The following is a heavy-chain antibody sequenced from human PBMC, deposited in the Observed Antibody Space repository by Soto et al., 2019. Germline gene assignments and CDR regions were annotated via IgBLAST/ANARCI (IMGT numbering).Heavy chain of an antibody. D-gene: IGHD6-13*01. CDR1: GFTFSSYS. J-gene: IGHJ6*02. CDR2: ISSSSSYI. Sequence: EVQLVESGGGLVKPGGSLRLSCAASGFTFSSYSMNWVRQAPGKGLEWVSSISSSSSYIYYADSVKGRFTISRDNAKNSLSLQMNSLRAEDTAVYYCARDRGIAAAGRHYYGMDVWGQGTTVTVSS. V-gene: IGHV3-21*01. CDR3: ARDRGIAAAGRHYYGMDV.